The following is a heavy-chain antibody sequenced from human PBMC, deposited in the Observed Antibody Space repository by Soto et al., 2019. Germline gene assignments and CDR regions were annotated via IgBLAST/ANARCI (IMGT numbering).Heavy chain of an antibody. CDR1: GGSISSGGYY. J-gene: IGHJ4*02. Sequence: SETLSLTCTVSGGSISSGGYYWSWIRQHPGKGLEWIGYIYYSGNTYYNPSLKSRVTISVDTSKNQFSLKLSSVTAADTAVYYCARWGSGWYYFDYWGQGTLVTVSS. V-gene: IGHV4-31*03. CDR2: IYYSGNT. D-gene: IGHD6-19*01. CDR3: ARWGSGWYYFDY.